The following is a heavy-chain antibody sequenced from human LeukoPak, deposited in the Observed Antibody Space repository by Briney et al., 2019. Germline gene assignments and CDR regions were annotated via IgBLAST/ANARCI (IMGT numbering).Heavy chain of an antibody. CDR2: NKSKTDGGTT. CDR1: GFTFSNAW. CDR3: TTRFVVVVVAATLLDY. Sequence: GGSLRLSCAASGFTFSNAWMSWVRQAPGKGREWVGRNKSKTDGGTTDYAAPVKGRFTISRDDSKNTLYLLMNSLKTEDTAVYYCTTRFVVVVVAATLLDYWGQGTLVTVSS. J-gene: IGHJ4*02. V-gene: IGHV3-15*01. D-gene: IGHD2-15*01.